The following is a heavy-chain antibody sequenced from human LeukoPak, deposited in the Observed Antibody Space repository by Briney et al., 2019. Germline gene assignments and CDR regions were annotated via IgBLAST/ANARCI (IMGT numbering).Heavy chain of an antibody. CDR3: AVGWPHDAFDI. D-gene: IGHD2-15*01. CDR2: INPSGGST. Sequence: ASVKVSCKASGYTFTNYYMHWVRQAPGQGLEWMGIINPSGGSTSYAQKFQGRVTMTRDTSISTAYMELSRLRSDDTAVYYCAVGWPHDAFDIWGQGTMVTVS. J-gene: IGHJ3*02. V-gene: IGHV1-46*01. CDR1: GYTFTNYY.